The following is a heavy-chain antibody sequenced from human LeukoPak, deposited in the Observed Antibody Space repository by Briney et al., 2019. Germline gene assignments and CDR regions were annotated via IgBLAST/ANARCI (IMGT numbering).Heavy chain of an antibody. D-gene: IGHD2-21*01. CDR3: AKGGYNWGGESLLDY. Sequence: GGSLRLSCAASGFTFNNFGMYWARQAPGKGLEWVAFIRYDGTNEFYADSVKGRFTISRDNSDNTLYLQMNSLRAEDTAVYYCAKGGYNWGGESLLDYWGQGTLVTVSS. CDR2: IRYDGTNE. CDR1: GFTFNNFG. J-gene: IGHJ4*02. V-gene: IGHV3-30*02.